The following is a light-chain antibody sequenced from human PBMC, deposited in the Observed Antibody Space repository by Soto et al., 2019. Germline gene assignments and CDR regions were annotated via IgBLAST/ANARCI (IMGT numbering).Light chain of an antibody. J-gene: IGLJ1*01. CDR3: SSYVGTNSYV. CDR1: SSDVGGYNY. CDR2: EVY. V-gene: IGLV2-8*01. Sequence: QSVLTQPPSASGSPGQSVTISCTGTSSDVGGYNYVSWYQQHPGKAPKLIIYEVYKRPSGVPDRFSSSKSGNTAALTVSGLQAEDEADYYCSSYVGTNSYVFGTGTKVTVL.